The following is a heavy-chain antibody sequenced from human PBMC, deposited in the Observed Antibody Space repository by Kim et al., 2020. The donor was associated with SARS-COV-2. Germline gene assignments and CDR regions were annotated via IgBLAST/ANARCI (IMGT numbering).Heavy chain of an antibody. CDR1: GGAFREYY. J-gene: IGHJ2*01. CDR2: SHSSGTT. CDR3: ARDVSFYGGGLTNFDL. V-gene: IGHV4-34*01. Sequence: SETLSLTCAVEGGAFREYYWSWIRQSPQKGLEWIGGSHSSGTTSYNPSLRHRVAIFLDTPQRQVSLSLWSLTAADAATYFCARDVSFYGGGLTNFDLWGR. D-gene: IGHD3-10*01.